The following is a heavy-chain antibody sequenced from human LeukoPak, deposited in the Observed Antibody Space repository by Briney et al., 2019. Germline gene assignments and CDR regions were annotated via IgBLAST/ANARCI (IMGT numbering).Heavy chain of an antibody. CDR3: ARSRTGSYFDY. V-gene: IGHV3-48*01. CDR1: GFTFSSYS. Sequence: GGSLRLSCAASGFTFSSYSINWVRQAPGKGLEWVSYISSSRSSIYYADSVKGRFTISRDNAKNSLYLQMNSLRGEDTAVYCCARSRTGSYFDYWGQGTLVTVSS. J-gene: IGHJ4*02. D-gene: IGHD2-15*01. CDR2: ISSSRSSI.